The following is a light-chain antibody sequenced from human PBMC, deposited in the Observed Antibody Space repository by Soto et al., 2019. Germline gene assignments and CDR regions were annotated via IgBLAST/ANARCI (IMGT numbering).Light chain of an antibody. CDR3: AVWDNSLNGVA. CDR2: RND. J-gene: IGLJ2*01. Sequence: QAVLTQTPSASGPPGQSVTISCSGSNSNMGRNYVYWYQQVPGTAPKLLMYRNDVRPSGVPDRFTGSKSGTSASLAISGLRYEDEADYYCAVWDNSLNGVAFGGGTKLTVL. V-gene: IGLV1-47*01. CDR1: NSNMGRNY.